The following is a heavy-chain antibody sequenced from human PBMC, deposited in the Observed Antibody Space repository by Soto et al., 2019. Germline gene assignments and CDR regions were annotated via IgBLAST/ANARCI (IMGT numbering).Heavy chain of an antibody. V-gene: IGHV3-33*01. Sequence: PGGSLRLSGAASGFTFSSYVMHWVGQSPGKGLEWVAVIWYDGSNKYYADSVKGRFTISRDNSKNTLYLQMNSLRAEDTAVYYCASSTSTVTTFYFDYWGQGTLVPVSS. D-gene: IGHD4-17*01. CDR3: ASSTSTVTTFYFDY. J-gene: IGHJ4*02. CDR1: GFTFSSYV. CDR2: IWYDGSNK.